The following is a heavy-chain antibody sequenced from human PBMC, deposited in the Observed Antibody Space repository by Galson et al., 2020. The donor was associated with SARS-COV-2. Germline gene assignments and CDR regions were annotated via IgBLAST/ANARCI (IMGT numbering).Heavy chain of an antibody. D-gene: IGHD3-3*01. CDR1: GFTFSTYW. V-gene: IGHV3-7*05. CDR2: IRQDGSEK. Sequence: GGSLRLSCAASGFTFSTYWMNWVRQAPGKGLEWVASIRQDGSEKYYVDSVKGRFTISRDNAKNSLYLQMNSLRAEDRAMYYCTRDDLRVLEWLGVDYWGQGTLVTVA. CDR3: TRDDLRVLEWLGVDY. J-gene: IGHJ4*02.